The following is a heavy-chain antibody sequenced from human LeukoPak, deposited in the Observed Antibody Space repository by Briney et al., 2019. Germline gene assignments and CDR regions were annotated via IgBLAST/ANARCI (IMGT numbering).Heavy chain of an antibody. J-gene: IGHJ4*02. CDR3: AKAHRKGFNSYGASFDY. V-gene: IGHV3-23*01. CDR1: GFTFSSYA. D-gene: IGHD5-18*01. Sequence: WGSPRLSCAASGFTFSSYAMSWVRQAPGKGLEWVSAISGSGGSTYNADSVKGRFTISRDNSKNTLYLQMNSLRAEDTAVYYCAKAHRKGFNSYGASFDYWGQGTLVTVSS. CDR2: ISGSGGST.